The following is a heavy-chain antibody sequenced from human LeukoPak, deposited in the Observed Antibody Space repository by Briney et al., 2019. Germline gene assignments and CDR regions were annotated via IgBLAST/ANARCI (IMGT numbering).Heavy chain of an antibody. D-gene: IGHD5-12*01. J-gene: IGHJ6*02. V-gene: IGHV3-30*18. Sequence: TGGSLRLSCAASGFTFSSYGMHWVRQAPGKGLEWVAVISYDGSNKYYADSVKGRFTISRDNSKNTLYLQMNSLRAEDTAVYYCAKVTEPTTTYYYYGMDVWGQGTTVTVSS. CDR3: AKVTEPTTTYYYYGMDV. CDR2: ISYDGSNK. CDR1: GFTFSSYG.